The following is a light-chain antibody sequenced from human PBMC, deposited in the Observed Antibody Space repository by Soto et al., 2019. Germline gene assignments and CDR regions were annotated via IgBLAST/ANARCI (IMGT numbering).Light chain of an antibody. J-gene: IGKJ1*01. CDR3: LQYNNWPPWT. V-gene: IGKV3-15*01. CDR1: QSVSNN. Sequence: IRMTQSPATLSVSPGERATLSCRASQSVSNNLAWYQQKPGQAPRLLIYDASTRATGIPARFSGSGSGTEFTLTIDGLQYEDFAVYYCLQYNNWPPWTFGQRTKVQIK. CDR2: DAS.